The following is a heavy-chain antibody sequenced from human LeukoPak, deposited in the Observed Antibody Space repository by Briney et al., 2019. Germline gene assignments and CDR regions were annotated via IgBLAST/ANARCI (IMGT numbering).Heavy chain of an antibody. Sequence: GGSLRLSCAASGFTFSSYGMHWVRQAPGKGLEWVAVIWYDGSNKYYADSVKGRVTISRDNSKNTLYLQMNSLRAEDTAVYYCAREGGSGSYLVAYWGQGTLVTVSS. CDR3: AREGGSGSYLVAY. D-gene: IGHD3-10*01. CDR1: GFTFSSYG. J-gene: IGHJ4*02. CDR2: IWYDGSNK. V-gene: IGHV3-33*01.